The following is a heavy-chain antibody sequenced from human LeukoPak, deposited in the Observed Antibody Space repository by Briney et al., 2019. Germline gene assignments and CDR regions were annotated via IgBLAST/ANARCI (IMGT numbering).Heavy chain of an antibody. CDR2: IYYTGST. CDR3: ARHYSTDPFDY. D-gene: IGHD4-11*01. V-gene: IGHV4-61*01. J-gene: IGHJ4*02. Sequence: SETLSLTCTVSGGSVSSASYYWSWIRQPPGKGLERIGYIYYTGSTNYNPSLKTRVTISADTSKSQISLKLTSVTAADTATYYCARHYSTDPFDYWGQGTPVTVSS. CDR1: GGSVSSASYY.